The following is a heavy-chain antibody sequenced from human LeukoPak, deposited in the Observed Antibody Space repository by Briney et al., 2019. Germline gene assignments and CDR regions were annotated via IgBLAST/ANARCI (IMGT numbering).Heavy chain of an antibody. CDR3: AKDNGGRGYYGPGSHFDY. CDR1: GFTFRTYS. CDR2: ISKSSTYI. V-gene: IGHV3-21*04. J-gene: IGHJ4*02. D-gene: IGHD3-10*01. Sequence: GGSLRLSCEASGFTFRTYSMNWVRQAPGKGLEWVSSISKSSTYIHYADSVKGRFTISRDNANNSLYLQMNSLRAEDTALYYCAKDNGGRGYYGPGSHFDYWGQGTLVTVSS.